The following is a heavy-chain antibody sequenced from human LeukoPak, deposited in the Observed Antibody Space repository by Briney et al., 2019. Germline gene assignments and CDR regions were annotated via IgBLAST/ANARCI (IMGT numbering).Heavy chain of an antibody. CDR3: ATGRTKWDLLNY. D-gene: IGHD1-26*01. V-gene: IGHV1-24*01. Sequence: ASVTVSCKVSGYTLTELSLHWVRQAPGKGLEWMGGLDPEDGEMIYSRKFQGRVTMTEDTSTDIAYMEMSSLRSEDTAVYYCATGRTKWDLLNYWGQGTLVTVSS. CDR1: GYTLTELS. CDR2: LDPEDGEM. J-gene: IGHJ4*02.